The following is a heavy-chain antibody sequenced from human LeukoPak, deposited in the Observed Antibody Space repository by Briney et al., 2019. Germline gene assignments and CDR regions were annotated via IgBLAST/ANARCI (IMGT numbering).Heavy chain of an antibody. D-gene: IGHD1-1*01. CDR1: GFTLNTYW. CDR3: TKGGTVGFDS. CDR2: INSDGSST. Sequence: PGGSLRLPCAASGFTLNTYWMHWVRQSPGKGLVWVSRINSDGSSTTYADSVKGRFTISRDNAKNTVYLQMNSLRDEDTAAYYCTKGGTVGFDSWGQGTVVTVSS. V-gene: IGHV3-74*01. J-gene: IGHJ4*02.